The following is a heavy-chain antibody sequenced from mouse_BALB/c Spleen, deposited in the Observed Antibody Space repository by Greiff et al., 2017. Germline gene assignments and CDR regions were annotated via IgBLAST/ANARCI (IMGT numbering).Heavy chain of an antibody. Sequence: EVKLQESGAELVRSGASVKLSCTASGFNIIDYYMHWVKQRPEQGLEWIGWIDPENGDTEYAPKFQGKATMTADTSSNTAYLQLSSLTSEDTAVYYCNDYAMDYWGQGTSVTVSS. CDR2: IDPENGDT. V-gene: IGHV14-4*02. CDR1: GFNIIDYY. J-gene: IGHJ4*01. CDR3: NDYAMDY.